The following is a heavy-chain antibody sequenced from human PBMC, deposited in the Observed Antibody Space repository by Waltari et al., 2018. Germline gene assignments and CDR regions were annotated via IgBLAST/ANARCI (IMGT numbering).Heavy chain of an antibody. CDR3: ARTPHWDSSGWSPGSAFDI. CDR1: GGSISSSNW. D-gene: IGHD6-19*01. Sequence: QVQLQESGPGLVKPSGTLSLTCAVSGGSISSSNWWSWVRQPPGKGLEWIGEIYQSGSTNYNPALKSRVTISVDKSKNQFSLKLSSVTAADTAVYYCARTPHWDSSGWSPGSAFDIWGQGTMVTVSS. V-gene: IGHV4-4*02. J-gene: IGHJ3*02. CDR2: IYQSGST.